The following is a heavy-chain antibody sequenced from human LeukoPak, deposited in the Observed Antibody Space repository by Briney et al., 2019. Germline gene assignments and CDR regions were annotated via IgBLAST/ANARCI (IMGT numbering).Heavy chain of an antibody. J-gene: IGHJ4*02. V-gene: IGHV1-69*04. CDR2: IIPILGIA. Sequence: ASVKVSCKASGGTFSSYTISWLRQAPGQGLEWMGRIIPILGIANYAQKFQGRVTITADKSTSTAYMELSSLRSEDTAVYYCARDSSITGTLDYWGQGTLVTVSS. CDR1: GGTFSSYT. CDR3: ARDSSITGTLDY. D-gene: IGHD1-7*01.